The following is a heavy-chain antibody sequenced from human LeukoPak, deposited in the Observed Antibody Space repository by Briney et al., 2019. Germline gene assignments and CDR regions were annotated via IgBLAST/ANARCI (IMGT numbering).Heavy chain of an antibody. V-gene: IGHV5-51*01. CDR2: IYPGDSDT. Sequence: GESLKISGKGSGYSFTSYWIGWVRQMPGKGLEWMGIIYPGDSDTRYSPSFQGQVTISADKSISTAYLQWSSLKAPDTAIYYCARRIDPPRWRFDPWGQGTLVTVSS. CDR3: ARRIDPPRWRFDP. CDR1: GYSFTSYW. J-gene: IGHJ5*01. D-gene: IGHD2-15*01.